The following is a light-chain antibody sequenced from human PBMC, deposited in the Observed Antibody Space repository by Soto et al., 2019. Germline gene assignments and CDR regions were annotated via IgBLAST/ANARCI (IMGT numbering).Light chain of an antibody. J-gene: IGKJ2*01. CDR1: QTVSSSC. V-gene: IGKV3-20*01. CDR3: QQGDSTPYT. CDR2: GVS. Sequence: EIVLTQSPGTLSLSPGESATLFCRASQTVSSSCLAWYQQKPGQAPRLLIYGVSSRATGIPDRFSGSGSGTDFTLTISRLQPEDFATYFCQQGDSTPYTFGQGTTLEIK.